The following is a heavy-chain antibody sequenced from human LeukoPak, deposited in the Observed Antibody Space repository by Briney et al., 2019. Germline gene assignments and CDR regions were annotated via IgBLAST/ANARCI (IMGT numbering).Heavy chain of an antibody. Sequence: GGSLRLSRAASRFTLSDYNMNWVRQAPGKELKWVSSITRSSSYMYYPAPVKGRFTISRDNAENSLYPQTNRIRAEDTAVYYCARGGSRAPFISVHWGQGTLVTVSS. D-gene: IGHD2-15*01. V-gene: IGHV3-21*01. J-gene: IGHJ4*02. CDR1: RFTLSDYN. CDR3: ARGGSRAPFISVH. CDR2: ITRSSSYM.